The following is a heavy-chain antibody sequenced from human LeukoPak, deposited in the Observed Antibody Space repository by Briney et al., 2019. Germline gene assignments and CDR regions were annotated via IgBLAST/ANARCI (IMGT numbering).Heavy chain of an antibody. Sequence: GGSLRLFSAASGFTGSSNYMSWVRQAPGKGLEWVSVIYSGGSTYYAGSVKGRFTISRHNSKNTLYLQMNSLRAEDTAVYYCARGPRRDAFDIWGQGTMVTVSS. CDR2: IYSGGST. J-gene: IGHJ3*02. CDR3: ARGPRRDAFDI. V-gene: IGHV3-53*04. CDR1: GFTGSSNY.